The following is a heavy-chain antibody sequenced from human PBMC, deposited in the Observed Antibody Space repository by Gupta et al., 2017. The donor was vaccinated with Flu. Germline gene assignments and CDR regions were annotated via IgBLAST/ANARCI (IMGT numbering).Heavy chain of an antibody. CDR3: AKFHSGSYTHFDY. CDR1: FSNYA. CDR2: ISSSGGST. Sequence: FSNYAMTWVRQAPGKGLEWVSAISSSGGSTYYADSVKGRFTISRDNSKHTLYLQMNSRRAEDTAVYYCAKFHSGSYTHFDYWGQGTLVTVSS. D-gene: IGHD1-26*01. V-gene: IGHV3-23*01. J-gene: IGHJ4*02.